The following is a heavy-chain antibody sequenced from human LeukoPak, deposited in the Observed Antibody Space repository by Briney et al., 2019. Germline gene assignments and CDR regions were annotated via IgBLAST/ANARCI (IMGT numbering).Heavy chain of an antibody. Sequence: ASVKVSCKASGYTFITSGITWVRQAPGHGLKWMGWISPFNGKTRFAEEFQDRLTMTTDTPTRTAYMVLRSLRSDDTAVYYCVRDRDATPDDVRDYWGQGTLVTVSS. CDR3: VRDRDATPDDVRDY. J-gene: IGHJ4*02. V-gene: IGHV1-18*01. CDR1: GYTFITSG. D-gene: IGHD2-21*02. CDR2: ISPFNGKT.